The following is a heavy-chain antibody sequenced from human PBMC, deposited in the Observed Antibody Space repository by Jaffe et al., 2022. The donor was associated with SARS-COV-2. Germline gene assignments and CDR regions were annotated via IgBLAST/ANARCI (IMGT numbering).Heavy chain of an antibody. CDR1: GGSVSSGSHY. D-gene: IGHD4-17*01. J-gene: IGHJ6*03. V-gene: IGHV4-61*01. CDR2: IYYSGST. CDR3: ATRHTTGYYYYMDV. Sequence: QVQLQESGPGLLKPSETLSLTCTVSGGSVSSGSHYWSWIRQPPGKGLEWIGYIYYSGSTNYNPSLKSRVTISVDTSKNQFSLKLNSVTAADTAVYFCATRHTTGYYYYMDVWGKGTTVSVSS.